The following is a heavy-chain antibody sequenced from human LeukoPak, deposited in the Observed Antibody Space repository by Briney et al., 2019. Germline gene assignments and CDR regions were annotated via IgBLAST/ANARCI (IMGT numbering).Heavy chain of an antibody. CDR3: AKDRTHHSGIVGATAFGY. D-gene: IGHD1-26*01. V-gene: IGHV3-23*01. CDR1: GFTFSSYA. Sequence: PGGSLRLSCAASGFTFSSYAMSWVRQAPGKGLEWVSAISGSGGSTYYADSVKGRFTISRDNSKNTLYLQMNSLRAEDTAVYYCAKDRTHHSGIVGATAFGYWGQGTLVTVSS. CDR2: ISGSGGST. J-gene: IGHJ4*02.